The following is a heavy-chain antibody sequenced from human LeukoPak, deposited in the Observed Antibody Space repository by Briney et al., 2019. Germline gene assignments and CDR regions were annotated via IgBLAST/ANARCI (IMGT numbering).Heavy chain of an antibody. D-gene: IGHD5-24*01. CDR3: ATYEVEVTTIRWFDP. V-gene: IGHV4-39*01. J-gene: IGHJ5*02. Sequence: SETLSLTCAVSGFSISSSSHYWAWIRQPPGKGLEWIGSIYYSGSAYYNPSLKSRVTLSLDMSKNQFSLKLSSVTAADTAVYYCATYEVEVTTIRWFDPWGQGTLVTVSS. CDR1: GFSISSSSHY. CDR2: IYYSGSA.